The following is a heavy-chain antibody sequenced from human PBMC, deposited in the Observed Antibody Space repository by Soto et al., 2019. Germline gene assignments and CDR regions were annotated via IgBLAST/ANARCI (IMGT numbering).Heavy chain of an antibody. J-gene: IGHJ6*02. CDR2: ISWNSGSI. CDR3: AKVLYAGGATVHYGMDV. Sequence: EVQLVESGGGLVQPGRSLRLSCAASGFTFDDYAMHWVRQAPGKGLEWVSGISWNSGSIGYADSVKGRFTISRDNAKNSLYLQMNSLRAEDTALYYCAKVLYAGGATVHYGMDVWGQGTTVTVSS. D-gene: IGHD1-26*01. V-gene: IGHV3-9*01. CDR1: GFTFDDYA.